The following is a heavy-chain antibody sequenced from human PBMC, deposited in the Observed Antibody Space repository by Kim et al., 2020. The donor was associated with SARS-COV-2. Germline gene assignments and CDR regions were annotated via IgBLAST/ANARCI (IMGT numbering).Heavy chain of an antibody. V-gene: IGHV5-51*01. D-gene: IGHD5-12*01. CDR3: ARHISGYDLRSAFDY. Sequence: GESLKISCKGSGYSFTSYWIGWVRQMPGKGLEWMGIIYPGDSDTRYSPSFQGQVTISADKSISTAYLQWSSLKASDTAMYYCARHISGYDLRSAFDYWGQGTLVTVSS. CDR1: GYSFTSYW. J-gene: IGHJ4*02. CDR2: IYPGDSDT.